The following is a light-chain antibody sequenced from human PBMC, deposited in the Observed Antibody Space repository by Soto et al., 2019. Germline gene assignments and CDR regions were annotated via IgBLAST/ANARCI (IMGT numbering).Light chain of an antibody. CDR3: QQGHSMPFT. V-gene: IGKV1-39*01. J-gene: IGKJ3*01. CDR2: AAS. Sequence: DIQMTQSPSSLSASVGDRVTITCRASQSITNSLNWYQHKPGKDHTLVVYAASSLQSGVPSRFSGSGSGTDFTLTISSVQPEDFATYFCQQGHSMPFTFGPGTKVDIK. CDR1: QSITNS.